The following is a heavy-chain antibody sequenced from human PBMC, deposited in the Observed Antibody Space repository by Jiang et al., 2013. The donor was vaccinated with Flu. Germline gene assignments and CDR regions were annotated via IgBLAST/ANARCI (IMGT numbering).Heavy chain of an antibody. CDR2: IIPILGIA. D-gene: IGHD3-10*01. CDR1: GGTFSSYA. J-gene: IGHJ6*02. V-gene: IGHV1-69*04. Sequence: GAEVKKPGSSVKVSCKASGGTFSSYAISWVRQAPGQGLEWMGGIIPILGIANYAQKFQGRVTITADKSTSTAYMELSSLRSEDTAVYYCARDHRFGELLDYYYGMDVWGQGTTVTVSS. CDR3: ARDHRFGELLDYYYGMDV.